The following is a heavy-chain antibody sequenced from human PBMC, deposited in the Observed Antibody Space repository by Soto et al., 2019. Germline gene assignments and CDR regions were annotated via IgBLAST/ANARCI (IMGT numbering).Heavy chain of an antibody. V-gene: IGHV1-2*04. D-gene: IGHD3-16*01. CDR2: INPNSGGT. J-gene: IGHJ4*02. CDR3: GRGGGSPRLHYYFDY. Sequence: ASVKVSCKASGYTFTGYYMHWVRQAPGQGLEWMGWINPNSGGTNYAQKFQGWVTMTRDTSINTAYMELSRLRSDDTAVYYWGRGGGSPRLHYYFDYWGQGTLVTVSS. CDR1: GYTFTGYY.